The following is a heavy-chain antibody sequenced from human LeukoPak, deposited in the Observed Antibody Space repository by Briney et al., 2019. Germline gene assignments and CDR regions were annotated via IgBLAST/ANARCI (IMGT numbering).Heavy chain of an antibody. Sequence: GGSLRLSCAASGFTFSTYWMSWVRQAPGKGLEWVANIKQDGSEKYCVDSLKGRFTIFRDNAESSLYLQMNSLRAEDTAVYYCAKAHSSSSHYFDYWGQGTLVTVSS. V-gene: IGHV3-7*03. D-gene: IGHD6-6*01. CDR3: AKAHSSSSHYFDY. CDR1: GFTFSTYW. CDR2: IKQDGSEK. J-gene: IGHJ4*02.